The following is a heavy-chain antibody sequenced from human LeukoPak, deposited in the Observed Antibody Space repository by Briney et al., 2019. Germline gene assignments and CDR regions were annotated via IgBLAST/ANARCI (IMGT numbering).Heavy chain of an antibody. Sequence: SSETLSFTCTVSGGSISGSDYYWGWIRQPPGRGLEWIGSIYYSGSTYYNSSLKGRVSISVDTSRNQFSLKLSSVTAADTALYYCARLFRGVGYWGQGTLVTVSS. CDR2: IYYSGST. CDR3: ARLFRGVGY. CDR1: GGSISGSDYY. V-gene: IGHV4-39*01. J-gene: IGHJ4*02. D-gene: IGHD3-16*01.